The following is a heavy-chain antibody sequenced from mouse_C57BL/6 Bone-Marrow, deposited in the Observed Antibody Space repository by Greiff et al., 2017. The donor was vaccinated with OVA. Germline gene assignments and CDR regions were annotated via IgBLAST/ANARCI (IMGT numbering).Heavy chain of an antibody. CDR3: ARDPLWYFDY. CDR2: IYPGSGST. V-gene: IGHV1-55*01. CDR1: GYTFTSYW. Sequence: QVQLQQPGAELVKPGASVKMSCKASGYTFTSYWITWVKQRPGQGLEWIGDIYPGSGSTNYNEKFKSKATLTVDTSSSTAYMQLSSLTSDDAAVYYCARDPLWYFDYWGQGTTLTVSS. J-gene: IGHJ2*01. D-gene: IGHD1-1*02.